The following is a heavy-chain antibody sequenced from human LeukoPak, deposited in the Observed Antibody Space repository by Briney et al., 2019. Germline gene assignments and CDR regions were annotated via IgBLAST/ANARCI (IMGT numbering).Heavy chain of an antibody. CDR1: GYTFTSYG. J-gene: IGHJ5*02. D-gene: IGHD6-6*01. Sequence: ASVKVSCKASGYTFTSYGISWVRQAPGQGLEWMGWISAYNGNTNYAQKLQGRVTMTTDTSTSTAYMELRSLRSDDTAVYYCARIVGSIAALNWFDPWGQGTLVTVSS. V-gene: IGHV1-18*01. CDR3: ARIVGSIAALNWFDP. CDR2: ISAYNGNT.